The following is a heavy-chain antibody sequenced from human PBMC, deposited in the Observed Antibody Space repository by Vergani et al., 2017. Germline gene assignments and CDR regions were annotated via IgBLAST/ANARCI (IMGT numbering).Heavy chain of an antibody. J-gene: IGHJ3*01. D-gene: IGHD2-2*01. Sequence: EVQLLESGGGLVQPGGSLRLTCAASEFTFSHYAMNWVRQAPGKGLEWVSGFSGGGVSAYYTDSVKGRFNISRDNAQNTLYLQMNSLRVEYTGVYYCAREYSSTSGRAFDFWGQGTKVTVSS. V-gene: IGHV3-23*01. CDR2: FSGGGVSA. CDR1: EFTFSHYA. CDR3: AREYSSTSGRAFDF.